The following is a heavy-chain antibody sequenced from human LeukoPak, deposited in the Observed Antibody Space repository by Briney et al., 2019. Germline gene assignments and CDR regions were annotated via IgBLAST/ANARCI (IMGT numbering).Heavy chain of an antibody. CDR2: ISGSGGST. D-gene: IGHD3-10*01. CDR3: AKTNYGFYYYYYYGMDV. V-gene: IGHV3-23*01. J-gene: IGHJ6*02. CDR1: GFTVSNHF. Sequence: GGSLRVSCAASGFTVSNHFMSWVRQAPGKGLEWVSAISGSGGSTYYADSVKGRFTISRDNPKNTLYLQMNSLRAEDTAVYYCAKTNYGFYYYYYYGMDVWGQGTTVTVSS.